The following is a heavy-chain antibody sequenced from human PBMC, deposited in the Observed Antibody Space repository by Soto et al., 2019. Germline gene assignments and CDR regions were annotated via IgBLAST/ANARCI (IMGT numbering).Heavy chain of an antibody. D-gene: IGHD3-22*01. CDR1: GFTFSSYG. V-gene: IGHV3-33*01. CDR2: IWYDGSNK. Sequence: PGGSLRLSCAASGFTFSSYGMHWVRQAPGKGLERVAVIWYDGSNKYYAESEKGRFTISRDNSKNTLYLQMNSLRAEDTVVYYCARERDSSGYTRLDYWGQGTLVTVSS. J-gene: IGHJ4*02. CDR3: ARERDSSGYTRLDY.